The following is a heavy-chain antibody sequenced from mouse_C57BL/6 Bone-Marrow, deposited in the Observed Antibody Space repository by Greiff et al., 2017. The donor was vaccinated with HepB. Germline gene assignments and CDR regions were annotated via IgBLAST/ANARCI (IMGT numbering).Heavy chain of an antibody. CDR1: GYTFTSYG. V-gene: IGHV1-81*01. CDR2: IYPRSGNT. Sequence: VQLQESGAELARPGASVKLSCKASGYTFTSYGISWVKQRTGQGLEWIGEIYPRSGNTYYNEKFKGKATLTADKSSSTAYMELRSLTSEDSAVYFSARWDTTVVPNYFDYWGQGTTLTVSS. J-gene: IGHJ2*01. CDR3: ARWDTTVVPNYFDY. D-gene: IGHD1-1*01.